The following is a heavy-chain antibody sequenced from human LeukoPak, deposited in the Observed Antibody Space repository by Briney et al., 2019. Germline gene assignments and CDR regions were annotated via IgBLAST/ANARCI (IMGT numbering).Heavy chain of an antibody. J-gene: IGHJ4*02. Sequence: GGSLRLSCAASGFTFSSYWMSWVRQAPGKGLEWVANIKQDGSEKYYVDSVKGRFTISRDNAKNSLYLQMNSLRAEDTAVYYCARDYIYGSGSYYKGYFDYWGQGTLVTVSS. CDR2: IKQDGSEK. CDR1: GFTFSSYW. D-gene: IGHD3-10*01. CDR3: ARDYIYGSGSYYKGYFDY. V-gene: IGHV3-7*01.